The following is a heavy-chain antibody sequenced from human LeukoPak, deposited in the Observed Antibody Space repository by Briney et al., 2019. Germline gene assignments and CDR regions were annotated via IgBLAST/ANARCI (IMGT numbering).Heavy chain of an antibody. CDR3: ARDLPTGTYRAYFDN. V-gene: IGHV3-48*03. J-gene: IGHJ4*02. D-gene: IGHD1-26*01. CDR2: ISSTGGDI. Sequence: PGGSLRLSCAGSGXIFSNYEMNWVRQAPGKGLEWVSYISSTGGDIYYADSVKGRFTISRDNAEKSVYLQMNSLRAEDTAVYYCARDLPTGTYRAYFDNWGQGTVVTVSS. CDR1: GXIFSNYE.